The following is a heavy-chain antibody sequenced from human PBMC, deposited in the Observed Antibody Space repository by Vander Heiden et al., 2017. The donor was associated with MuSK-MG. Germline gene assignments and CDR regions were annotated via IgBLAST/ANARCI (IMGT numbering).Heavy chain of an antibody. CDR1: GGTFSSYA. D-gene: IGHD2-2*02. V-gene: IGHV1-69*12. CDR3: ARTAYCSSTSCYTDNWFDP. J-gene: IGHJ5*02. Sequence: QVQLVQSGAEVKKPGSSVQVSCKASGGTFSSYAISWVRQAPGQGLEWMGGIIPIFGTANYAQKFQGRVTITADESTSTAYVELSSLRSEDTAVYYCARTAYCSSTSCYTDNWFDPWGQGTLVTVSS. CDR2: IIPIFGTA.